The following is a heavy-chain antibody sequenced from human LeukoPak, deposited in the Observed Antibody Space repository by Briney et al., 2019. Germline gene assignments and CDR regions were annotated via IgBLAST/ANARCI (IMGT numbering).Heavy chain of an antibody. CDR3: ARFYGVVVAAYDAFDI. D-gene: IGHD2-15*01. V-gene: IGHV3-21*01. CDR1: GFTFSSYY. CDR2: ISSSSSYI. Sequence: AGSLTLSCAASGFTFSSYYMNWVRQAPGKGLEWVSSISSSSSYIYYADSVKGRFSISRDTAENSLYLQMNSLRAEDTAVYYGARFYGVVVAAYDAFDIWGQGTMVTVSS. J-gene: IGHJ3*02.